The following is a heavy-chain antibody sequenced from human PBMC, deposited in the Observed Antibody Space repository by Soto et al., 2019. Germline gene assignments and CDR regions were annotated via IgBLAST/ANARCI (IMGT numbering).Heavy chain of an antibody. V-gene: IGHV1-8*01. CDR1: RYTFTSYD. D-gene: IGHD1-1*01. Sequence: QVQLVQSGAEVKKSGASVKVSCKASRYTFTSYDINWVRQATGQGLEWMGWMNPNSGNTGYAQKFQGRVTITADESTSTAYMELSSLRSEDTAVYYCARAKGVNWKPFDPWGQGTLVTVSS. CDR3: ARAKGVNWKPFDP. J-gene: IGHJ5*02. CDR2: MNPNSGNT.